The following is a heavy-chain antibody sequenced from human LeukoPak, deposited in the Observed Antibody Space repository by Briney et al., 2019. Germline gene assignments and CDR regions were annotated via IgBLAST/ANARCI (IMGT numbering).Heavy chain of an antibody. J-gene: IGHJ4*02. Sequence: GGSLRLSCAASGFTFDDYAMHWVRQAPGKGLEWVSLISWDGGSTYYADSVKGRFTISRDNSKNSLYLQMNSLRAEDTALYYCAKDIFRFGSGSYYGSPFGYWGQGTLVTVSS. CDR1: GFTFDDYA. CDR3: AKDIFRFGSGSYYGSPFGY. CDR2: ISWDGGST. D-gene: IGHD3-10*01. V-gene: IGHV3-43D*03.